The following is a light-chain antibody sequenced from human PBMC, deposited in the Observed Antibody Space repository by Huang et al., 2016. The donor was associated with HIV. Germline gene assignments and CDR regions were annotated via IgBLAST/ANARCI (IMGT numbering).Light chain of an antibody. CDR1: QFIGSS. V-gene: IGKV1-39*01. CDR2: AAS. J-gene: IGKJ2*01. Sequence: DIEMTQSPSSLSASVGDRASITCQASQFIGSSLSWYHQKPGKAPKLLIYAASTLGSGAPSRFRGSGAGTDFTLTISGLQPEDFGSYYCQQGYMTPYTFGQGTKLDI. CDR3: QQGYMTPYT.